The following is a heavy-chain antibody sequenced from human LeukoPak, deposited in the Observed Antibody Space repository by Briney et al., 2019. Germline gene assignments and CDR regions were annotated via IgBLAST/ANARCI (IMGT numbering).Heavy chain of an antibody. CDR2: IYPGDSDT. Sequence: GESLKISCKGSGYSFTSYWIGWVRQMPGKGLEWMGIIYPGDSDTRYSPSFQGQVTISADKSISTAYLQWSSLKASDTAMYYCAGRGSGQTPGYYYYMDVWGQGTLVTVSS. CDR3: AGRGSGQTPGYYYYMDV. J-gene: IGHJ6*03. V-gene: IGHV5-51*01. CDR1: GYSFTSYW. D-gene: IGHD3-3*01.